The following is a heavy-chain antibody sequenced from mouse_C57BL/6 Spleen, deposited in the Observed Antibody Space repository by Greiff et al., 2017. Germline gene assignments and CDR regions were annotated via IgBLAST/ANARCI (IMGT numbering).Heavy chain of an antibody. J-gene: IGHJ1*03. V-gene: IGHV1-26*01. CDR3: ARSRGDWYFEV. CDR1: GYTFTDYY. Sequence: EVQLQQSGPELVKPGASVKISCKASGYTFTDYYMNWVKQSHGKSLEWIGDINPNNGGTSYNQKFKGKATLTVDKSSSTAYMELRSLTSEDSAVYYCARSRGDWYFEVWGTGTTVTVSS. CDR2: INPNNGGT.